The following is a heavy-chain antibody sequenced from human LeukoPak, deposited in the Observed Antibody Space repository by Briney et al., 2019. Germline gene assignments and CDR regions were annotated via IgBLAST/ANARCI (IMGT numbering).Heavy chain of an antibody. Sequence: GGSLRLSCTASGFTFGDYAMSWFRQAPGKGLEWVGFIRSKAYGGTTEYAASVKGRFTISRDDSKSIAYLQMNSLKTEDTAVYYCTSLIVGATRGLDYWGQGTLVTVSS. CDR2: IRSKAYGGTT. CDR1: GFTFGDYA. V-gene: IGHV3-49*03. CDR3: TSLIVGATRGLDY. D-gene: IGHD1-26*01. J-gene: IGHJ4*02.